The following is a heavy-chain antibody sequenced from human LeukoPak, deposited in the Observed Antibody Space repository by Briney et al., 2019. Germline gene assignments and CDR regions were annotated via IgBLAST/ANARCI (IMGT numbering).Heavy chain of an antibody. J-gene: IGHJ3*02. CDR3: AKVRSPEWERPFDAFVI. D-gene: IGHD1-26*01. Sequence: SLRLSCAASGFTFDDYAMHWVRQAPGKGLEWVSGISWNSGSIGYADSVKGRFTISRDNAKNSLYLQMNSLRAEDTALYYCAKVRSPEWERPFDAFVIWGQGTMVTVSS. CDR2: ISWNSGSI. V-gene: IGHV3-9*01. CDR1: GFTFDDYA.